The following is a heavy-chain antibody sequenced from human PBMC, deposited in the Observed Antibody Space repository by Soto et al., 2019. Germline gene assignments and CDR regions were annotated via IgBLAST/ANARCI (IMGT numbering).Heavy chain of an antibody. CDR1: SVNFC. J-gene: IGHJ4*02. CDR3: ARGGYDILTGPLDY. V-gene: IGHV4-61*01. D-gene: IGHD3-9*01. CDR2: VDYSGST. Sequence: SVNFCWHWIRKQTGKGLEWIGYVDYSGSTNYNPSLKSRVTISVDTSKNQFSLKLSPVTAADTAVYYCARGGYDILTGPLDYWGQGTLVTVSS.